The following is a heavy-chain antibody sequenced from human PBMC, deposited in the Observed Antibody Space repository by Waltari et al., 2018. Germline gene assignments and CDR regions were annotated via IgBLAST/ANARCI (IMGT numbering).Heavy chain of an antibody. J-gene: IGHJ5*02. CDR2: ISSSSDYT. CDR3: GREYWGRNDL. Sequence: EVQLVESGGGLVKPGGSLRLSCAASGFTFRSYYMNWVRQTPGKGLEWVSSISSSSDYTHYADSVKGRFTISRDNAGDSLYLQMNSLGAEDTAVYYGGREYWGRNDLWG. V-gene: IGHV3-21*01. CDR1: GFTFRSYY. D-gene: IGHD7-27*01.